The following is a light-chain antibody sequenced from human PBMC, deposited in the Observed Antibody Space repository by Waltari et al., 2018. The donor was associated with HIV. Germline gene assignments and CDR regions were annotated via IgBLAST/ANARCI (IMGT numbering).Light chain of an antibody. J-gene: IGLJ3*02. CDR1: SSTFGNDF. V-gene: IGLV1-51*01. CDR2: DNN. Sequence: QSVLTQPPSVSAAPGQKVNISCSVSSTFGNDFVSWYQHLPGSAPKLLIYDNNKRPSGISDRFSGSKSGTSATLGITGLQTGDEADYYCGTWDASLSVGVFGGGTKLTVL. CDR3: GTWDASLSVGV.